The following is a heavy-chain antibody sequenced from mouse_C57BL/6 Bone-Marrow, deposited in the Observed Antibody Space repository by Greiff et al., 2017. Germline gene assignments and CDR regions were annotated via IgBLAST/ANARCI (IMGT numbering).Heavy chain of an antibody. Sequence: VQLQQSGAELVKPGASVKMSCKASGYTFTSYWITWVKQRPGQGLEWIGDIYPGSGSTNYNEKFKSKATLTVDTSSRTAYMQLSSLTSEDSAVYYCARIPSGTRDYWGQGTTLTVSS. CDR1: GYTFTSYW. D-gene: IGHD4-1*01. V-gene: IGHV1-55*01. CDR3: ARIPSGTRDY. J-gene: IGHJ2*01. CDR2: IYPGSGST.